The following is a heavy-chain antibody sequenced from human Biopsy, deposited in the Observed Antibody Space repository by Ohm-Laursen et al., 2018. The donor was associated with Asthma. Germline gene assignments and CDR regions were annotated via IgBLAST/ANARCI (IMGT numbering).Heavy chain of an antibody. CDR2: IIPIFDTP. J-gene: IGHJ6*02. D-gene: IGHD4-17*01. CDR3: AREVSTVDYGYYYFAMDV. V-gene: IGHV1-69*13. Sequence: SVKVSCKASGGTFSSHSISWVRQAPGQGLEWMGGIIPIFDTPNYAQKFQGRVTITADESTTTAYMELSSLRSEDSAVYYCAREVSTVDYGYYYFAMDVWGQGTTVTVSS. CDR1: GGTFSSHS.